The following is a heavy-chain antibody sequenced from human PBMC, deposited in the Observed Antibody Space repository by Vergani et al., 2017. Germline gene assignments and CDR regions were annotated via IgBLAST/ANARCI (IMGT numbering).Heavy chain of an antibody. Sequence: QVQLQESGPGLVKPSETLSLTCTVSGGSISSYYWSWIRQPPGKGLEWIGYIYYSGSTYYNPSLKSRVTISVDTSKNQFSLKLSSVTAADTAVYYCARVVGATSERYYFDYWGQGTLVTVSS. J-gene: IGHJ4*02. CDR3: ARVVGATSERYYFDY. CDR1: GGSISSYY. D-gene: IGHD1-26*01. V-gene: IGHV4-59*12. CDR2: IYYSGST.